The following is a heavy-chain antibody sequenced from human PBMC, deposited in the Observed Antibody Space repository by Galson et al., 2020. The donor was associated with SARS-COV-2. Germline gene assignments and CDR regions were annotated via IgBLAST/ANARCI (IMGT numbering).Heavy chain of an antibody. CDR2: ISWNSGSI. CDR1: GFTFDDYA. D-gene: IGHD4-17*01. Sequence: SLKISCAASGFTFDDYAMHWVRQAPGKGLEWVSGISWNSGSIGYADSVKGRFTISRDNAKNSLYLQMNSLRAEDTAVYYCANLPDFYGTTMDYWGKGTTVTVSS. J-gene: IGHJ6*04. V-gene: IGHV3-9*01. CDR3: ANLPDFYGTTMDY.